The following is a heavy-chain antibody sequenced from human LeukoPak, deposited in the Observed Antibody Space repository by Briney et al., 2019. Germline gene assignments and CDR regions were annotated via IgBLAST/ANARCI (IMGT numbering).Heavy chain of an antibody. CDR2: IYYSGST. D-gene: IGHD4-23*01. Sequence: SETLSLTCTVSGGSISSGDYYWSWIRQPPGKGLEWIGYIYYSGSTYYNPSLKSRVTISVDTSKNQFSLKLSSVTAADTAVYYCARVVGGNPQVVDLDYWGQGTLVTVSS. CDR3: ARVVGGNPQVVDLDY. J-gene: IGHJ4*02. V-gene: IGHV4-30-4*01. CDR1: GGSISSGDYY.